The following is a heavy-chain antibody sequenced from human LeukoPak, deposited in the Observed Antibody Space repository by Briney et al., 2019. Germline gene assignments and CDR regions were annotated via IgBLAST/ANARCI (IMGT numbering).Heavy chain of an antibody. CDR3: ARERIAMAGTGRYYFDY. J-gene: IGHJ4*02. D-gene: IGHD6-19*01. V-gene: IGHV3-66*01. CDR2: IYSGDTT. Sequence: GGSLRLSCAASGFTVSTNYMSWVRQAPGKGLEWVSVIYSGDTTFYADSVRGKFTISRDNSKNTLYLQMNSLRAEDTAVYYCARERIAMAGTGRYYFDYWGQGTLVAVSS. CDR1: GFTVSTNY.